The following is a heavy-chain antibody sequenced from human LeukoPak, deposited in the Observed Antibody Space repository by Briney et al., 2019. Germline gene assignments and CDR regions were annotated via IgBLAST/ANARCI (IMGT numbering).Heavy chain of an antibody. CDR3: ARQDGNSKYYFDY. V-gene: IGHV5-51*01. CDR1: GYSFTNYW. J-gene: IGHJ4*02. D-gene: IGHD1-1*01. Sequence: GESTLVSCKGSGYSFTNYWIGWVRQMPGKGLEWMGIIYPGDSDTRYRPSFQGQDTISVDKSISTAYLQWSSLKASDTAMYYCARQDGNSKYYFDYWGQGTLVTVSS. CDR2: IYPGDSDT.